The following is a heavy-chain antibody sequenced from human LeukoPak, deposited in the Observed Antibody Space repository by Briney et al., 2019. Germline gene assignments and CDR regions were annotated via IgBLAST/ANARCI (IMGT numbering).Heavy chain of an antibody. CDR1: GFTFSSYS. D-gene: IGHD2-2*01. CDR2: ISSSSSTI. J-gene: IGHJ4*02. V-gene: IGHV3-48*01. Sequence: GGSLRLSCAASGFTFSSYSLNWVRQAPGEGLEWVSYISSSSSTIYYADSVKGRFTISRDNAKNSLYLQMNSLRAEDTAVYYCARSPFYCSSTSCCDYWGQGTLVTVSS. CDR3: ARSPFYCSSTSCCDY.